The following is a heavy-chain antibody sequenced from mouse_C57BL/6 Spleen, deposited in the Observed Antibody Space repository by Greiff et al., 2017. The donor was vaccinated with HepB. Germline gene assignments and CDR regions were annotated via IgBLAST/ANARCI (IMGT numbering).Heavy chain of an antibody. CDR2: ISSGSSTI. CDR1: GFTFSDYG. CDR3: ATLDWYFDV. Sequence: EVQGVESGGGLVKPGGSLKLSCAASGFTFSDYGMHWVRQAPEKGLEWVAYISSGSSTIYYADTVKGRFTISRDNAKNTLFLHMTSLRSEDTAMYYCATLDWYFDVWGTGTTVTVSS. D-gene: IGHD4-1*01. J-gene: IGHJ1*03. V-gene: IGHV5-17*01.